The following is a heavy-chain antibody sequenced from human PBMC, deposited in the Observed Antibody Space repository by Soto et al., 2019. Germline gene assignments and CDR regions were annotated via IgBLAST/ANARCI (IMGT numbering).Heavy chain of an antibody. V-gene: IGHV3-13*01. CDR1: GFTFSNYD. Sequence: DVQLVESGGDLVQPGGPLRLSCAASGFTFSNYDMQWARQVTGKGLEWVSMIGKGGDTYYADSVKGRFAISRENAKNSLYLQMSSLRAGDTAVYYCVRDPAGHGMDVWGQGTTVTVSS. CDR3: VRDPAGHGMDV. CDR2: IGKGGDT. J-gene: IGHJ6*02. D-gene: IGHD3-10*01.